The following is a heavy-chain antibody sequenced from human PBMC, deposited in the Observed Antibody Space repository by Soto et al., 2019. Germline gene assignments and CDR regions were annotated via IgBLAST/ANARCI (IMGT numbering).Heavy chain of an antibody. Sequence: PSETLSLTCTVSGGSISSYYWSWIRQPPGKGLEWIGYIYYSGSTNYNPSLKSRVTISVDTSKNQFSLKLSSVTAADTAVYYCAREYGSGSYYRDDAFDIWGRGTMVTVSS. CDR2: IYYSGST. V-gene: IGHV4-59*01. CDR3: AREYGSGSYYRDDAFDI. J-gene: IGHJ3*02. CDR1: GGSISSYY. D-gene: IGHD3-10*01.